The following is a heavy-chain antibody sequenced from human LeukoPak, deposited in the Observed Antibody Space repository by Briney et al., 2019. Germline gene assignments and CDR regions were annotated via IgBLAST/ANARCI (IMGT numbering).Heavy chain of an antibody. J-gene: IGHJ5*02. D-gene: IGHD2-15*01. Sequence: PSETLSLTCAVYGGSFSGYYWSWIRQPPGKGLEWIGEINHSGSTNYNPSLKSRVTISVDTSKNQFSLKLSSVTAADTAVYYCAGGYIVLSNWFDPWGQGTLDTVSS. V-gene: IGHV4-34*01. CDR1: GGSFSGYY. CDR2: INHSGST. CDR3: AGGYIVLSNWFDP.